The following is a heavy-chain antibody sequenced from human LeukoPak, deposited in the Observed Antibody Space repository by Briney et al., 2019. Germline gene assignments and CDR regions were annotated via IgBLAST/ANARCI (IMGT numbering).Heavy chain of an antibody. V-gene: IGHV3-30*18. Sequence: GGSLRLSCAASGFTFSSYGMHWVRQAPGKGLEWVAVISYDGSNKYYADSVKGRFTISRDNSKNTLYLQMNSLRAEDTAVYYCAKDERQAGHYFDYWGQGTLVTVSS. CDR3: AKDERQAGHYFDY. CDR2: ISYDGSNK. CDR1: GFTFSSYG. J-gene: IGHJ4*02. D-gene: IGHD6-13*01.